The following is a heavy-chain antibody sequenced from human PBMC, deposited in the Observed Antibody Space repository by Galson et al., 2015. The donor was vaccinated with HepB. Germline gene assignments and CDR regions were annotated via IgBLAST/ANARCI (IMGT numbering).Heavy chain of an antibody. CDR1: GGTFSSYA. Sequence: SVKVSCKASGGTFSSYAISWVRQAPGQGLEWMGGIIPIFGTANYAQTFQGRVTITADESTSTAYLELSSLRSEDTAVYYCAGVQDSSSGQNFDYWGQGTLVTVSS. D-gene: IGHD6-13*01. CDR2: IIPIFGTA. CDR3: AGVQDSSSGQNFDY. J-gene: IGHJ4*02. V-gene: IGHV1-69*13.